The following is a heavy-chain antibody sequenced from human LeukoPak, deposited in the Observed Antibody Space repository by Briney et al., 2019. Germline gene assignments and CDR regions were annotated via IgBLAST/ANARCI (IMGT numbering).Heavy chain of an antibody. D-gene: IGHD4-17*01. CDR2: ISYDGSNK. V-gene: IGHV3-30-3*01. Sequence: GGSLRLSCAASGFTFSSYAMHWVRQAPGKGLEWVALISYDGSNKYYADSVKGRFTISRDNSKDTLYLQMNSLRAEDTAVYYCVREDDYGDFFDYWGQGTLVTVSS. CDR1: GFTFSSYA. CDR3: VREDDYGDFFDY. J-gene: IGHJ4*02.